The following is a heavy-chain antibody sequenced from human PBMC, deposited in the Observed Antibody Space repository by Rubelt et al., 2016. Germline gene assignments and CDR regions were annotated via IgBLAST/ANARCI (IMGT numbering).Heavy chain of an antibody. CDR3: ARLRAGGSGHY. J-gene: IGHJ4*02. Sequence: QVQLQESGPGLVKPSETLSLTCNVSGYSITSAYYWAWIRQPPGKGLEWIGYIYYSGSTYYNPSLKSRVTISVDTSQNQFSLKLTSVTAADTAVYYCARLRAGGSGHYWGQGTLVTVSS. V-gene: IGHV4-38-2*02. D-gene: IGHD6-19*01. CDR2: IYYSGST. CDR1: GYSITSAYY.